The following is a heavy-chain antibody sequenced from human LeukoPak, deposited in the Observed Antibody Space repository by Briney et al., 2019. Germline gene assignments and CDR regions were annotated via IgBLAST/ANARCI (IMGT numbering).Heavy chain of an antibody. J-gene: IGHJ3*02. V-gene: IGHV4-31*03. Sequence: SETLSLTCTVSGGSISSGGYYWSWIRQHPGKGLEWIGYIYYSGSTYYNPSLKSRVTISVDTSKSQFSLKLSSVTAADTAVYYCARAPMIVVVIPSGGAFDIWGQRTMVTVSS. CDR2: IYYSGST. D-gene: IGHD3-22*01. CDR1: GGSISSGGYY. CDR3: ARAPMIVVVIPSGGAFDI.